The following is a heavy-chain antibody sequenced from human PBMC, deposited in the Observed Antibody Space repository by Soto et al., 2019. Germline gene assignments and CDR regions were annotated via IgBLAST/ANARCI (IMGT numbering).Heavy chain of an antibody. CDR2: IYYSGST. Sequence: SETLSLTCTVSGGSISSGDYYWSWIRQPPGKGLEWIGYIYYSGSTYYNPSLKSRVTTSVDTSKNQFSLKLSSVTAADTAVYYXARVKYDYVWGSYRFDPWGQGTLVTVSS. V-gene: IGHV4-30-4*01. CDR1: GGSISSGDYY. J-gene: IGHJ5*02. D-gene: IGHD3-16*02. CDR3: ARVKYDYVWGSYRFDP.